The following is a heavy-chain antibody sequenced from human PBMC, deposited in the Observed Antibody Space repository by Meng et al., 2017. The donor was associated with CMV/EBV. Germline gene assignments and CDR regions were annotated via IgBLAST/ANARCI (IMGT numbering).Heavy chain of an antibody. Sequence: GESLKISCAASGFTFSSYEMNLVRQAPGKGLEWVSYISSSGSTIYYADSVKGRFTISRDNAKNSLYLQMNSLRAEDTAVYYCARGGPGIVVVPAASDYWGQGALVTVSS. J-gene: IGHJ4*02. CDR3: ARGGPGIVVVPAASDY. V-gene: IGHV3-48*03. CDR2: ISSSGSTI. CDR1: GFTFSSYE. D-gene: IGHD2-2*01.